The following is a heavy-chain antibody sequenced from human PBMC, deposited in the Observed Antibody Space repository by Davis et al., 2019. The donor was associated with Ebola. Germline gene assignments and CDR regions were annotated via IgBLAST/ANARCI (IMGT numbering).Heavy chain of an antibody. Sequence: GESLKISCKGSGYSFTSYWIGWVRQMPGKGLEWMGIIYPGDSDTRYSPSFQGQVTISADKSISTAYLQWSSLKASDTAMYYCARSIAVAGTGTNYYYYGMDVWGKGTTVTVSS. D-gene: IGHD6-19*01. V-gene: IGHV5-51*01. CDR2: IYPGDSDT. CDR3: ARSIAVAGTGTNYYYYGMDV. J-gene: IGHJ6*04. CDR1: GYSFTSYW.